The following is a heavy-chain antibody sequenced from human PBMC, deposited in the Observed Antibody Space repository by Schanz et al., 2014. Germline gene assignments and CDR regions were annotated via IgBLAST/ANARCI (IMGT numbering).Heavy chain of an antibody. J-gene: IGHJ6*02. CDR1: GYTFNNHG. Sequence: QVQLVQSGGEVKKPGASATVSCKASGYTFNNHGISWVRQAPGQGLEWMGWISVYHGHTNYAEKVHGRVTMTTDTSTGTAYMELRSVISEDTGVYYCVRDAGWAYGDYHGMDVWGQGTPVTVSS. CDR3: VRDAGWAYGDYHGMDV. CDR2: ISVYHGHT. V-gene: IGHV1-18*01. D-gene: IGHD3-10*01.